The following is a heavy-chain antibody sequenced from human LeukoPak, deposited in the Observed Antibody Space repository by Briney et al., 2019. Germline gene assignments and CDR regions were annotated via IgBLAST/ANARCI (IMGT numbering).Heavy chain of an antibody. CDR1: GFTFSSYY. CDR2: IKQDGSEK. J-gene: IGHJ5*02. CDR3: ARGHDILTGYGPLSFDP. D-gene: IGHD3-9*01. V-gene: IGHV3-7*01. Sequence: GGSLRLSCAASGFTFSSYYMTGLRLPPEKGLEWVANIKQDGSEKYSVDSVKGRFTISRDNAKNSLYLQMNSLTAEDTAVYYCARGHDILTGYGPLSFDPWGQGTLVTVSS.